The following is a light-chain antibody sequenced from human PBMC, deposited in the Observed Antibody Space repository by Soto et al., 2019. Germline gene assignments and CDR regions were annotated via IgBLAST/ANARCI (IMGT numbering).Light chain of an antibody. CDR2: WAS. J-gene: IGKJ1*01. Sequence: DIVMTQSPDSLAVSLGERATINCKSSQNILYNSISKNYLAWYQQKPGQPPKLLIYWASTRESGVPDRFSGSGSGTDFILTISSMQAEDVAVYYCQQYYSTPPTFGKGTKVEIK. CDR3: QQYYSTPPT. V-gene: IGKV4-1*01. CDR1: QNILYNSISKNY.